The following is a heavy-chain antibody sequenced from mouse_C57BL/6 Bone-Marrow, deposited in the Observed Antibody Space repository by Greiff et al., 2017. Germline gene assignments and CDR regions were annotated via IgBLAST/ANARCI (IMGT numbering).Heavy chain of an antibody. J-gene: IGHJ1*03. D-gene: IGHD2-5*01. CDR3: TRYHHSNYWYFDV. CDR1: GYTFTDYE. V-gene: IGHV1-15*01. Sequence: QVQLQQSGAELVRPGASVTLSCKASGYTFTDYEMHWVKQTPVHGLEWIGAIDPETGGTAYNQKFKGKAILTADKSSSTAYMELRSLTSEDSAVYYCTRYHHSNYWYFDVWGTVTTVTVSS. CDR2: IDPETGGT.